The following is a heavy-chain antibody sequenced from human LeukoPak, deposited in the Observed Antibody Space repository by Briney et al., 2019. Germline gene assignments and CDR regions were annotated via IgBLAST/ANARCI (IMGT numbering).Heavy chain of an antibody. Sequence: GGSLRLSCAASGFTFSSYPMNWVRQAPGKGLEWVSVISGSGDTTFYADSVKGRFTISRDNAKDSLSLQMNSLRVEDTAVYYCARERWLQPDYWGQGILVTVSS. D-gene: IGHD5-24*01. V-gene: IGHV3-23*01. J-gene: IGHJ4*02. CDR3: ARERWLQPDY. CDR1: GFTFSSYP. CDR2: ISGSGDTT.